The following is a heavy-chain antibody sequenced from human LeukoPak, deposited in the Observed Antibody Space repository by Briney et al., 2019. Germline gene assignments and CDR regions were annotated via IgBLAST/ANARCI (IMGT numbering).Heavy chain of an antibody. V-gene: IGHV1-2*02. CDR1: GYSFTDYY. CDR3: ARADRPHGGPYLIGP. D-gene: IGHD2-21*01. Sequence: ASVKVSCKTSGYSFTDYYMHWVRQAPGQGLEWMGWINPNSGGTSSAQKFQGRVTMTRDTSISTVYMEVSWLTSDDTAIYYCARADRPHGGPYLIGPWGQGTLVTVSS. J-gene: IGHJ5*02. CDR2: INPNSGGT.